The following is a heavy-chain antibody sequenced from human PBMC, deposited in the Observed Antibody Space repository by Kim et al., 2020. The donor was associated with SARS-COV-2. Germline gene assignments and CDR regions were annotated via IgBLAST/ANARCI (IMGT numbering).Heavy chain of an antibody. Sequence: ANYTPSLQSRVTISIDTSKRQFFLKLSSVTAADTAVYYCAREWGSGSYDYWGPGTLVTVSS. D-gene: IGHD1-26*01. CDR2: A. V-gene: IGHV4-59*12. J-gene: IGHJ4*02. CDR3: AREWGSGSYDY.